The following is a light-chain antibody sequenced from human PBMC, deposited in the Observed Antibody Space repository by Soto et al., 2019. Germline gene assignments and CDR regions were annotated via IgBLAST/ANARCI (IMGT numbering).Light chain of an antibody. CDR1: QYINTR. CDR2: QTS. Sequence: EIEMTQSPVTLAVSPGDRVTLSCRASQYINTRLAWYQHRPGQAPRLLIYQTSLRAAGIPARFSASGSGTDFTLTISDVQPEDFALYYCHQRQSWPRTFGQGTKVDI. V-gene: IGKV3D-15*03. CDR3: HQRQSWPRT. J-gene: IGKJ1*01.